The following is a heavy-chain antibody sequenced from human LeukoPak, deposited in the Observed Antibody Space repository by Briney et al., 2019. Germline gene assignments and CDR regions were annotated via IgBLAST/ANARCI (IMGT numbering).Heavy chain of an antibody. CDR2: IYSGGNT. Sequence: PGGSLRLSCTVSGFTVSSNSMSWVRQAPGKGLEWVSFIYSGGNTHYSDSVKGRFTISRDNSKNTLYLQMNGLRVEDTAVYYCARRAGEYSHPYDYWGQGTLVTVSS. D-gene: IGHD4-17*01. CDR1: GFTVSSNS. J-gene: IGHJ4*02. CDR3: ARRAGEYSHPYDY. V-gene: IGHV3-53*01.